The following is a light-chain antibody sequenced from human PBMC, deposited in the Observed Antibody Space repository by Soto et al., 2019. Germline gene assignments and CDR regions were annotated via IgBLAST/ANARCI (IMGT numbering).Light chain of an antibody. V-gene: IGLV2-14*01. Sequence: QSVLTQPASVSGSPGQSITISCTGTSSDVGGYNYVSWYQQHPGKAPKLMIYEVSNRPSWVSNRFSGSKSGNTASLTISGLQAEDEADYYCSSYTSSSTHNYVFGTGTKVTVL. CDR3: SSYTSSSTHNYV. CDR2: EVS. J-gene: IGLJ1*01. CDR1: SSDVGGYNY.